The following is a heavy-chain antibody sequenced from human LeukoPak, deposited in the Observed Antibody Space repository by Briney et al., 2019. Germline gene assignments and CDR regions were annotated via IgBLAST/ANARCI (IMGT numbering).Heavy chain of an antibody. CDR1: GYTFTSYD. D-gene: IGHD3-22*01. J-gene: IGHJ3*02. CDR2: MNPNSGNT. Sequence: ASVKFSCKASGYTFTSYDINWVRQATGQGLEWMGWMNPNSGNTGYAQKFQGRVTMTRNTSISTAYMELSSLRSEDTAVYYCASAVVVIAADAFDIWGQGTMVTVSS. V-gene: IGHV1-8*01. CDR3: ASAVVVIAADAFDI.